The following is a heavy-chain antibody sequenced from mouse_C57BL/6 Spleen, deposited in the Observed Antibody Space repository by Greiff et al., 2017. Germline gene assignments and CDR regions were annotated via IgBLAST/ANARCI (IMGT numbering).Heavy chain of an antibody. D-gene: IGHD1-1*01. V-gene: IGHV1-19*01. CDR3: AREEENITTSYYFDY. CDR1: GYTFTDYY. J-gene: IGHJ2*01. CDR2: INPYNGGT. Sequence: EVQLQQSGPVLVKPGASVKMSCKASGYTFTDYYMNWVKQSHGKSLEWIGVINPYNGGTSYNQKFKGKATLTVDKSSSTAYMELNSLTSEDSAVYYCAREEENITTSYYFDYWGQGTTLTVSS.